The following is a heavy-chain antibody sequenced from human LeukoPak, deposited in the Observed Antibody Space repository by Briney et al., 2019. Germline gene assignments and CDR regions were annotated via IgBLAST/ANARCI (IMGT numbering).Heavy chain of an antibody. Sequence: ASVTVSCKDSGYIFTSYGISWVRQAPGQGLEWMGWISAYNGNTNHAQKFQGRVTVTTETSTSTAYMELRSLRSDDTAVYYCARDRGTYYDFWSGYHYWGEGTLVTVSS. CDR3: ARDRGTYYDFWSGYHY. D-gene: IGHD3-3*01. CDR2: ISAYNGNT. J-gene: IGHJ4*02. V-gene: IGHV1-18*01. CDR1: GYIFTSYG.